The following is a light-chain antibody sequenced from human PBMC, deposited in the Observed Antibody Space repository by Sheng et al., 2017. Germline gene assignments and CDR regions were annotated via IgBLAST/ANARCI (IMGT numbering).Light chain of an antibody. CDR2: KNN. Sequence: GSVTPGQRVTISCSGSSSNIGSNYVYWYQHLPGTAPKLLIYKNNQRPSGVPDRFSGSKSGTSVFLAISGLRSEDEADYFCAAWDDSLSGRVFGGGTKLTVL. CDR3: AAWDDSLSGRV. V-gene: IGLV1-47*01. CDR1: SSNIGSNY. J-gene: IGLJ3*02.